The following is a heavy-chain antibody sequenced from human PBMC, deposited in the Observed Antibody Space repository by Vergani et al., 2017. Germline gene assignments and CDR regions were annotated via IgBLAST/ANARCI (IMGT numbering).Heavy chain of an antibody. J-gene: IGHJ4*02. CDR2: IYSGGST. Sequence: EVQLVESGGGLIQPGGSLRLSCAASGFTVSSNYMSWVRQAPGKGLEWVSVIYSGGSTYYAASVKGRFTISRDNSKNTLYLQMNSLRAEDTAVYYCASYYGGNSWDFDYWGQGTLVTVSS. D-gene: IGHD4-23*01. CDR1: GFTVSSNY. CDR3: ASYYGGNSWDFDY. V-gene: IGHV3-53*01.